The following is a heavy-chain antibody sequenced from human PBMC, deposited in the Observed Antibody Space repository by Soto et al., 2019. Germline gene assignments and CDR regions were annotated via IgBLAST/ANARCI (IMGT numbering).Heavy chain of an antibody. CDR1: GFTFSTYA. D-gene: IGHD6-19*01. CDR2: ISGGGGST. Sequence: GGSLRLSCAASGFTFSTYAMNWVRQAPGKGLEWVSAISGGGGSTYYADSVKGRVTISRDNSKNTLYLQMNSLRAEDTAVYYCARGQWLVSYFDYWGQGTLVTVSS. CDR3: ARGQWLVSYFDY. J-gene: IGHJ4*02. V-gene: IGHV3-23*01.